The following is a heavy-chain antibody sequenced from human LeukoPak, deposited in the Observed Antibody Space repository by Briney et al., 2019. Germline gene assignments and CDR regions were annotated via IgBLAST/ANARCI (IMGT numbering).Heavy chain of an antibody. CDR2: IYYSGST. V-gene: IGHV4-39*01. J-gene: IGHJ4*02. D-gene: IGHD3-10*01. CDR3: ARLALRGVIISHFDY. CDR1: GGSISSSSYY. Sequence: SETLSLTCTVSGGSISSSSYYWGWIRQPPGKGLESIGNIYYSGSTYYNPSLKSRVTISVDTSKNQFSLKLSSVTDADTAVYYCARLALRGVIISHFDYWGQGTLVTVSS.